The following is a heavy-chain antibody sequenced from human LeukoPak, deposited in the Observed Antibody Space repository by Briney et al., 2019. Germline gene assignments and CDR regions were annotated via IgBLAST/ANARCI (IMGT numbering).Heavy chain of an antibody. CDR2: IRSKANSYAT. CDR3: TRGGYYYDSSGYYHPDY. Sequence: HPGGSLRLSCAASGFTSSGSAMHWVRQASGKGLEWVGRIRSKANSYATAYAASVKGRFTISRDDSKNTAYLQMNSLKTEDTAVYYCTRGGYYYDSSGYYHPDYWGQGTLVTVSS. D-gene: IGHD3-22*01. CDR1: GFTSSGSA. J-gene: IGHJ4*02. V-gene: IGHV3-73*01.